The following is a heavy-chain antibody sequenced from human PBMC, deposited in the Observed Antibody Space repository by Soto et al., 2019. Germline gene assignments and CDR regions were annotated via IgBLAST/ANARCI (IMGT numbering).Heavy chain of an antibody. CDR3: AKGIEGPWDYYYGMDV. D-gene: IGHD3-16*02. CDR2: ISGTGGST. CDR1: GFTFSSFS. Sequence: LRLSCAASGFTFSSFSTSWVRQAPWKGLEWVSAISGTGGSTFYADSVQGRFTISRDNSKNTVYLQMNSLRVEDTAIYYCAKGIEGPWDYYYGMDVWGQGTTVTLSS. J-gene: IGHJ6*02. V-gene: IGHV3-23*01.